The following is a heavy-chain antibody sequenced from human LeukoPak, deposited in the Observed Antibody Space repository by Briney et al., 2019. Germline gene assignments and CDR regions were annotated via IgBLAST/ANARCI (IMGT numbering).Heavy chain of an antibody. V-gene: IGHV5-51*01. CDR2: IYPGDSDT. CDR3: ARRGVYSSSSSDAFDI. Sequence: GESLKISCKGSGYNFTNYWIGWVRQMPGKGLEWMGIIYPGDSDTRYSPSFRGQVTISADKSISTPYLQWSSLKASDTAMYYCARRGVYSSSSSDAFDIWGQGTMVTISS. CDR1: GYNFTNYW. J-gene: IGHJ3*02. D-gene: IGHD3-22*01.